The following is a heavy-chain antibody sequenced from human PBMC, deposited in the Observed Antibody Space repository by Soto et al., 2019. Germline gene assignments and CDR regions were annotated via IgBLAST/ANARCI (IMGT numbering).Heavy chain of an antibody. V-gene: IGHV3-48*01. CDR3: AGDITDGLFDY. CDR2: ISSSSSTI. Sequence: EVQLVESGGGLVQPGGSLRLSCAASGFTFSSYSMNWVRQAPGKGLEWVSYISSSSSTIYYADAVKGRFTISRDNAKNSLHLKRNSLTAEDTAVYYCAGDITDGLFDYWGQGTLVTVSS. CDR1: GFTFSSYS. D-gene: IGHD1-20*01. J-gene: IGHJ4*02.